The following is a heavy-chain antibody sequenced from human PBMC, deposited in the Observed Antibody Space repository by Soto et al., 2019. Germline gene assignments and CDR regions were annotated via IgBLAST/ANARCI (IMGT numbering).Heavy chain of an antibody. CDR2: IYYSGST. J-gene: IGHJ6*02. D-gene: IGHD6-13*01. CDR1: GGSISSGGYY. CDR3: ARASGSSWPLYYYGMDV. Sequence: SETLSLTCTVSGGSISSGGYYWSWIRQHPGKGMEWIGYIYYSGSTYYKPSLKRRFTISVDTSKNQFSLKLSSVTAADTAVYYCARASGSSWPLYYYGMDVWGQGTTVTVSS. V-gene: IGHV4-31*03.